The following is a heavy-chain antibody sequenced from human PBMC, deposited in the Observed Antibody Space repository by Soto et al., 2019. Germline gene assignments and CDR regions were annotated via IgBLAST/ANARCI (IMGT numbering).Heavy chain of an antibody. CDR2: IYYRGNA. CDR3: VRLECLATILYFFDF. V-gene: IGHV4-39*01. J-gene: IGHJ4*02. D-gene: IGHD3-3*01. CDR1: DDSINSDKYY. Sequence: SETLSLTCSVSDDSINSDKYYWGWIRQPPGKGLEWIGSIYYRGNAYYNPSLQTRVTISLDTSKSQFSMKLNSVTAADSAVYICVRLECLATILYFFDFWGPGALVTFSS.